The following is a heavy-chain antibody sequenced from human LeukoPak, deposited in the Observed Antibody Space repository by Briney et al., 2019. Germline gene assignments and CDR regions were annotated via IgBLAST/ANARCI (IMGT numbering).Heavy chain of an antibody. CDR2: IYSGGST. CDR3: ARDTFGYSSSWYDY. J-gene: IGHJ4*02. D-gene: IGHD6-13*01. Sequence: SGRSLRLSCAASGFTFSSYAMHWVRQAPGKGLEWVPVIYSGGSTYYADSVKGRFTISRDNSKNTLYLQMNSLRAEDTAVYYCARDTFGYSSSWYDYWGQGTLVTVSS. CDR1: GFTFSSYA. V-gene: IGHV3-66*01.